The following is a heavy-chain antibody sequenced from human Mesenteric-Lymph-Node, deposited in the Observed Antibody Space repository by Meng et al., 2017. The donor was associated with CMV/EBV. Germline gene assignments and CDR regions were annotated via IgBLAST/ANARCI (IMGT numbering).Heavy chain of an antibody. CDR2: ISSSSSTI. CDR1: GFTFSSYS. V-gene: IGHV3-48*04. J-gene: IGHJ6*02. CDR3: ARVPKYYGMDV. Sequence: GESLKISCAASGFTFSSYSMNWVRQAPGKGLEWVSYISSSSSTISYADSVKGRFTISRDNAKNSLYLQMNSLRAEDTAVYYCARVPKYYGMDVWGQGTTVTVSS.